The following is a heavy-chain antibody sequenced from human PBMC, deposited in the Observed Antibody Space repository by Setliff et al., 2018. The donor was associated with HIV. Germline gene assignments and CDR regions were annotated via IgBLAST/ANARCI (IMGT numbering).Heavy chain of an antibody. Sequence: ASVKVSCKASGYSFTTYGVYWVRQAPGQGLEWMGWIGTQNGNTNYAQKFQGRVTMTTDTSTNTAYMELRSLRSDDTAVYYCAADNYNCNSFDSWGQGSLVTVSS. CDR3: AADNYNCNSFDS. J-gene: IGHJ4*02. V-gene: IGHV1-18*01. D-gene: IGHD3-3*01. CDR1: GYSFTTYG. CDR2: IGTQNGNT.